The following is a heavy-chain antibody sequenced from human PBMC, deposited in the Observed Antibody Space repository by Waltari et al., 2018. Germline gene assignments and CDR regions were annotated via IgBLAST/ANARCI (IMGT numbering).Heavy chain of an antibody. CDR3: ARSYSSSSGQMDY. D-gene: IGHD6-6*01. J-gene: IGHJ4*02. V-gene: IGHV1-2*06. CDR1: GYTFTGYY. CDR2: INPNSGGT. Sequence: QVQLVQSGAEVKKPGASVKVSCKASGYTFTGYYMHWVRQAPGQGLEWMGRINPNSGGTNYAQKFQGRVTMTSDTSISTAYMELSRLRSDDTAVYYCARSYSSSSGQMDYWGQGTLVTVSS.